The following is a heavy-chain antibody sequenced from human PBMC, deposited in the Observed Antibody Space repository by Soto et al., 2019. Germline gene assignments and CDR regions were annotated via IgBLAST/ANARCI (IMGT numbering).Heavy chain of an antibody. V-gene: IGHV3-23*01. Sequence: EVHLLESGGGLVQPGGFLRLSCAASGFTFAGYSTMSWVRQAPGKGLEWVSSISGSGGSTYYADSVKGRFTISRDNSKNTLYLQMNSLRADDTAVYYCAKDRNDFWSGTTGGFDHWGQGTLVTVSS. D-gene: IGHD3-3*01. CDR1: GFTFAGYST. CDR3: AKDRNDFWSGTTGGFDH. J-gene: IGHJ4*02. CDR2: ISGSGGST.